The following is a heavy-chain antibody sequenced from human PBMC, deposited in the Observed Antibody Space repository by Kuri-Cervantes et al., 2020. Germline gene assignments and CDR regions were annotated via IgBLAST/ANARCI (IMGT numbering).Heavy chain of an antibody. CDR1: GYTFTSYG. CDR2: IIPIFGTA. D-gene: IGHD1-26*01. CDR3: AREGVGANDY. V-gene: IGHV1-69*13. J-gene: IGHJ4*02. Sequence: SVKVSCKASGYTFTSYGISWVRQAPGQGLEWMGGIIPIFGTANYAQKFQGRVTITADESTSTAYMELSSLGSEDTAVYYCAREGVGANDYWGQGTLVTVSS.